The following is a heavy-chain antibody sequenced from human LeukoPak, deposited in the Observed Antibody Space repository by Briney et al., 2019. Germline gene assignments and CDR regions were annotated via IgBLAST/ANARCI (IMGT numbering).Heavy chain of an antibody. J-gene: IGHJ5*02. Sequence: SVKVSCKASGGTSSSYAISWVRQAPGQGLEWMGGIIPIFGTANYAQKFQGRVTITADESTSTAYMELSSLRSEDTAVYYCARVERYYDFWSGYYTRWFDPWGQGTLVTVSS. CDR1: GGTSSSYA. CDR2: IIPIFGTA. CDR3: ARVERYYDFWSGYYTRWFDP. V-gene: IGHV1-69*13. D-gene: IGHD3-3*01.